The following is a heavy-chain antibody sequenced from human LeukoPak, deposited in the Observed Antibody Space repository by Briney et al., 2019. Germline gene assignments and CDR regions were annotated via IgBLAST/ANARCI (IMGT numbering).Heavy chain of an antibody. V-gene: IGHV4-59*08. J-gene: IGHJ3*02. Sequence: SETLSLTCTVSGGSISSYYWSWIRQPPGKGLEWIGYIYYSGSTNYNPSLKSRVTISVDTSKNQFSLKLSSVTAADTAVYYCARLFHVYSSGWSAFDIWGQGTMVTVSS. D-gene: IGHD6-19*01. CDR1: GGSISSYY. CDR3: ARLFHVYSSGWSAFDI. CDR2: IYYSGST.